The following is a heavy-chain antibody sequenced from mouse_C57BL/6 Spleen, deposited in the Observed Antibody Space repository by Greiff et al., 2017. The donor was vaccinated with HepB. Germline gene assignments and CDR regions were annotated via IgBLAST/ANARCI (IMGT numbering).Heavy chain of an antibody. D-gene: IGHD2-3*01. J-gene: IGHJ2*01. CDR3: ARLDDGYPHY. CDR2: IYPRSGNT. V-gene: IGHV1-81*01. Sequence: VHLVESGAELARPGASVKLSCKASGYTFTSYGISWVKQRTGQGLEWIGEIYPRSGNTYYNEKFKGKATLTADKSSSTAYMELRSLTSEDSAVSFCARLDDGYPHYWGQGTTLTVSS. CDR1: GYTFTSYG.